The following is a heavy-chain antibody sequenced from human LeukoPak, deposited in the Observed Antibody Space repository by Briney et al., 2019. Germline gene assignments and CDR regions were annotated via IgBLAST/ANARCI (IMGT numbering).Heavy chain of an antibody. J-gene: IGHJ4*02. Sequence: GGSLRLSCAASGLTISSYSMNWVRQAPGKGLQWVSYISSSSSTIYYADSVKGRFTISRDNAENSLYLQMNSLRAEDTAVYYCARALWFGETFPAYWGQGTLVTVSS. CDR2: ISSSSSTI. CDR3: ARALWFGETFPAY. D-gene: IGHD3-10*01. CDR1: GLTISSYS. V-gene: IGHV3-48*01.